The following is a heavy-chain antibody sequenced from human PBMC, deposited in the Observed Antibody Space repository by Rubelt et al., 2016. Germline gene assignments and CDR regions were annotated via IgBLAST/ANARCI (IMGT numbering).Heavy chain of an antibody. V-gene: IGHV3-48*02. Sequence: GRQAPGKGLEWVSYISSSSSTIYYADSVKGRFTISRDNAKNSLYLQMNSLRDEDTAVYYCARDCSGGFDWLLESDAFDIWGQGTMVTVSS. CDR2: ISSSSSTI. J-gene: IGHJ3*02. D-gene: IGHD3-9*01. CDR3: ARDCSGGFDWLLESDAFDI.